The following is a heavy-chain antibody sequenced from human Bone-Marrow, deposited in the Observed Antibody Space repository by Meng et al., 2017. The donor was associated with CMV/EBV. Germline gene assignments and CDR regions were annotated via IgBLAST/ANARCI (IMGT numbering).Heavy chain of an antibody. CDR1: GYTFTSYY. CDR3: ARRGPDYYYAMDV. J-gene: IGHJ6*02. CDR2: MNPNSGNT. V-gene: IGHV1-8*02. Sequence: ASVKVSCKASGYTFTSYYMHWVRQATGQGLEWMGWMNPNSGNTGYAQKFQGRVTMTRDTSISTAYMELSSLTSEDTAVYSCARRGPDYYYAMDVWGQGTTVTVSS.